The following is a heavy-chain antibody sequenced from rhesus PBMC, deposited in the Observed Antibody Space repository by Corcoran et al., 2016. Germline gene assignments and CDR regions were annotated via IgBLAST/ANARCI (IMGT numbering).Heavy chain of an antibody. CDR3: ARADYEDDYGYYYIDY. V-gene: IGHV4-93*01. CDR2: IYGSGGST. J-gene: IGHJ4*01. CDR1: GGSISSSNW. D-gene: IGHD3-9*01. Sequence: QVQLQESGPAVVKPSETLSLTCAVSGGSISSSNWWSWIRQSPGKGLEWIGGIYGSGGSTEYNPSLKSRVTSSKDTSKNQFSLKLSSVTAADTAVYYCARADYEDDYGYYYIDYWGQGVLVTVSS.